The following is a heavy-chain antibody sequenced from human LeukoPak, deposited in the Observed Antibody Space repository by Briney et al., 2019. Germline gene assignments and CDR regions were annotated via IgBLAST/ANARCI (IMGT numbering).Heavy chain of an antibody. J-gene: IGHJ4*02. D-gene: IGHD6-13*01. Sequence: PGGSLRLSCAASGFTFSSFSMNWVRQAPGKGLEWVSSISSSSSHLYYADSVKGRFTISRDNAKNSLYLQMNSLRAEDTAVYYCASANSSSWPHEYDYWGQGTLVTVSS. V-gene: IGHV3-21*04. CDR1: GFTFSSFS. CDR2: ISSSSSHL. CDR3: ASANSSSWPHEYDY.